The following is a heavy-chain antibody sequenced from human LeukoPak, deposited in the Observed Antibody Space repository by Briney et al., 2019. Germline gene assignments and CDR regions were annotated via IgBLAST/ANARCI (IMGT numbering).Heavy chain of an antibody. Sequence: SETLSLTCTVSGGSISSYYWSWIRQPAGKGLEWIGRIYTSGSTNYNPSLKSRVTMSVDTSKNQFSLKLSSVTAADTAVYYCARDKEFRGGSYSPSYFDNWGQGTLVTVSS. CDR2: IYTSGST. J-gene: IGHJ4*02. V-gene: IGHV4-4*07. D-gene: IGHD1-26*01. CDR3: ARDKEFRGGSYSPSYFDN. CDR1: GGSISSYY.